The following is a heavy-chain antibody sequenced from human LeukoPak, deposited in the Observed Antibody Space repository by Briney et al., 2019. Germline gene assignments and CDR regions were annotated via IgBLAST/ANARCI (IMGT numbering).Heavy chain of an antibody. CDR3: ARISGSFYDYFDY. V-gene: IGHV3-11*01. CDR2: ISTTGDTI. D-gene: IGHD2/OR15-2a*01. Sequence: GGSLRLSCAVSGFSFSAHYMSWIRQAPGKGLEWISYISTTGDTIYYADSVKGRFTISRDNAKNSLYLQMNSLRVDDTAVYYCARISGSFYDYFDYWGQGALVPVSS. CDR1: GFSFSAHY. J-gene: IGHJ4*02.